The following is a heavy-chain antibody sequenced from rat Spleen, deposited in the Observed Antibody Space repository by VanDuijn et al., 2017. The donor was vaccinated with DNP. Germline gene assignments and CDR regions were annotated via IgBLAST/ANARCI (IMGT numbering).Heavy chain of an antibody. CDR2: ISASGGST. J-gene: IGHJ2*01. V-gene: IGHV5S13*01. CDR1: GFTFSFYG. D-gene: IGHD1-11*01. CDR3: ARGGLYYFDY. Sequence: EVHLVESGGGLVQPGRSLKLSCAASGFTFSFYGMAWVRQAPKKGLEWVASISASGGSTSYRDSVKGRFTISRDNAKSTLYLQMDSLRSEDTATYYCARGGLYYFDYWGQGVMVTVSS.